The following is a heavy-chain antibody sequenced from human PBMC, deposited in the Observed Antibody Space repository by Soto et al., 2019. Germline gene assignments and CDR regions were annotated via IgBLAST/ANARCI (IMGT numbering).Heavy chain of an antibody. CDR1: GFTFSSYG. Sequence: PGGSLRRSGAASGFTFSSYGMHWVRQAPGKGLEWVAVISYDGSNKYYADSVKGRFTISRDNSKNTLYLQMNSLRAEDTAVYYCAKDSIRISISAFDIWGQGTMVTVSS. V-gene: IGHV3-30*18. J-gene: IGHJ3*02. CDR2: ISYDGSNK. D-gene: IGHD3-3*01. CDR3: AKDSIRISISAFDI.